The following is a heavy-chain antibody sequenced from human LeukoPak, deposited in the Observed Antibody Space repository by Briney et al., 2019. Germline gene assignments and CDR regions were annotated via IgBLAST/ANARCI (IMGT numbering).Heavy chain of an antibody. CDR1: GFTFSTYS. Sequence: GGSLRLSCAASGFTFSTYSMNWVRQAPGKGLEWVSAISSSIVYKYYAVSVKGRFTISRDNSQNTLFLQMSSLTAEDTAMYYCARELGGGGLHYFDYWGRGTLVTVSS. J-gene: IGHJ4*02. CDR2: ISSSIVYK. V-gene: IGHV3-21*04. CDR3: ARELGGGGLHYFDY. D-gene: IGHD3-16*01.